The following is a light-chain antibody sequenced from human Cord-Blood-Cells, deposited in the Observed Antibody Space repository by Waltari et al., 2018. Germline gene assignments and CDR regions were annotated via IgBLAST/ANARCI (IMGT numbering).Light chain of an antibody. Sequence: SYELTQPPSVSVSPGQTASITCSGDTLGDKYACWYHQKPGQSPVLVIYQDSKRPSGIPERFSGSNSGNTATLTISGTQAMDEADYYCQAWDSSTAVFGGGTKLTVL. CDR1: TLGDKY. V-gene: IGLV3-1*01. CDR2: QDS. CDR3: QAWDSSTAV. J-gene: IGLJ3*02.